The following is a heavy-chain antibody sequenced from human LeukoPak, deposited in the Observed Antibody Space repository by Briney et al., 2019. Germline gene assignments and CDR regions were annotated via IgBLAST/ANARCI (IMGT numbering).Heavy chain of an antibody. J-gene: IGHJ4*02. CDR1: GFTLSSYS. CDR3: ARDGYYDSSGYYYAGPLGDY. Sequence: GGSLRLSCAASGFTLSSYSMNWVRQAPGKGLEWVSSISSSSSYIYYADSVKGRFTISRDNAKNSLYLQMNSLRAEDTAVYYCARDGYYDSSGYYYAGPLGDYWGQGTLVTVSS. V-gene: IGHV3-21*01. CDR2: ISSSSSYI. D-gene: IGHD3-22*01.